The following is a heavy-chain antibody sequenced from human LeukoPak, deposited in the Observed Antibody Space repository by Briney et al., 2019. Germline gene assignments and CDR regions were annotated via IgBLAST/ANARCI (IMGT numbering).Heavy chain of an antibody. Sequence: ETLSLTCTVSGGSISSGSYYWSWIRQPPGKGLEWIGYIYYSGSTNYNPSLKSRVTISVDTSKNQFSLKLSSVTAADTAVYYCARTVGGIMITFGGVTPLDYYYYMDVWGKGTTVTISS. V-gene: IGHV4-61*01. CDR1: GGSISSGSYY. CDR3: ARTVGGIMITFGGVTPLDYYYYMDV. J-gene: IGHJ6*03. D-gene: IGHD3-16*01. CDR2: IYYSGST.